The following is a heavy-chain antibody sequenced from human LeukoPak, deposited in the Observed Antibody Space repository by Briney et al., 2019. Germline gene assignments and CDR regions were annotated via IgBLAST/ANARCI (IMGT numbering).Heavy chain of an antibody. CDR2: IYYSGNT. D-gene: IGHD2-2*01. V-gene: IGHV4-59*01. J-gene: IGHJ6*03. CDR3: ARYRRGVVPMDV. CDR1: GDSISSYY. Sequence: SETLSLTSTVSGDSISSYYWSWIRQPPGKGLEWIGYIYYSGNTNYNPSLKSRVTISVDTSKNQFSLKLSSVTAADTAVYYCARYRRGVVPMDVWGKGTTVTVSS.